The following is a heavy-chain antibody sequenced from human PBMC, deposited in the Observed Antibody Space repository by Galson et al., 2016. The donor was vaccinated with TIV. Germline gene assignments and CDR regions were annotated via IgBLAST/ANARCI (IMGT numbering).Heavy chain of an antibody. Sequence: SVKVSCKASGDTFGSFVISWVRRAPGQGLEWMGGIIPLFGEAHYAQKFQGRVTISADESTSTVYMELSGLRSGDTAMYYCAKCRNTAMDTYYYYYGLDVWGQGTTVTVSS. D-gene: IGHD5-18*01. J-gene: IGHJ6*02. CDR3: AKCRNTAMDTYYYYYGLDV. CDR2: IIPLFGEA. CDR1: GDTFGSFV. V-gene: IGHV1-69*13.